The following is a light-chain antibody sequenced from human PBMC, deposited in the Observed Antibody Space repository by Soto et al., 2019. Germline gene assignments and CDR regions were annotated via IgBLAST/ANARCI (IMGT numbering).Light chain of an antibody. CDR3: SSFTSSATYV. CDR2: EVS. J-gene: IGLJ1*01. V-gene: IGLV2-18*02. CDR1: SSDVGSYNR. Sequence: QSALTQPPSVSGSPGQSVAVSCPGTSSDVGSYNRVSWYQQPPGTAPKLMIYEVSNRPSGVPDRFSGSKSGNTTPLTISGLQAEDEADYYCSSFTSSATYVFGTGTKVTVL.